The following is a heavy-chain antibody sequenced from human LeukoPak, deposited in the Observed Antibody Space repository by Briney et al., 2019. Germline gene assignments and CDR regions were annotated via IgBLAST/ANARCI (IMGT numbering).Heavy chain of an antibody. CDR2: IKEDGSEK. CDR1: GFTFSSYW. D-gene: IGHD6-13*01. V-gene: IGHV3-7*03. CDR3: AKDSSSSDTFDY. J-gene: IGHJ4*02. Sequence: PGGSLRLSCAASGFTFSSYWMSWVRQAPGKGLEWVANIKEDGSEKYYVDSVKGRFTISRDNAKNSLYLQMNSLKPEDTALYYCAKDSSSSDTFDYWGQGTLVTVSS.